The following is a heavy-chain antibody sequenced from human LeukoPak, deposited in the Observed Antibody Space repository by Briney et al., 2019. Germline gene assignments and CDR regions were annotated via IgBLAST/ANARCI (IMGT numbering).Heavy chain of an antibody. V-gene: IGHV4-34*01. CDR1: GGSFSGYY. J-gene: IGHJ6*03. CDR3: ARGGGSSSYYYYMDV. CDR2: INHSGST. Sequence: PSETLSLTCAVYGGSFSGYYWSWIRQPPGKGLEWIGEINHSGSTNYNPSLTSRVTISLDTSKNQFSLKLSSVTASDTAVYYCARGGGSSSYYYYMDVWGKGTTVTVSS. D-gene: IGHD6-6*01.